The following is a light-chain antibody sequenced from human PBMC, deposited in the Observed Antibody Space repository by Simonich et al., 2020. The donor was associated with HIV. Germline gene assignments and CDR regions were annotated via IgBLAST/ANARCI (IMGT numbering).Light chain of an antibody. CDR1: SGYSNYK. J-gene: IGLJ2*01. CDR2: VGTGGVLG. V-gene: IGLV9-49*01. Sequence: QPVLTQPPSASASLGASVTLTCTLSSGYSNYKVDWYQQRPGKGPRFVMRVGTGGVLGSKGDGIPDRFSVLGSGLNRYLTIKNIQEEDESDYHCGADHGSGSNFLVVFGGGTKLTVL. CDR3: GADHGSGSNFLVV.